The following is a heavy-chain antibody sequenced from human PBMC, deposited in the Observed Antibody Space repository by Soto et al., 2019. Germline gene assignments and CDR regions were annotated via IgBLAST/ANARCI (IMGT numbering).Heavy chain of an antibody. J-gene: IGHJ4*02. CDR3: ARVEERVAMPSGY. Sequence: QVQLQESGPGLVKPSETLSLTCTVSGGSISSYYWSWMRQPPGKGLEWIGYIYYSGSTNYNPSLKSRVTISVDTSKNQFSLKLSSVTAADRAVYYCARVEERVAMPSGYWGEGTVVTVSS. CDR1: GGSISSYY. CDR2: IYYSGST. V-gene: IGHV4-59*01. D-gene: IGHD2-2*01.